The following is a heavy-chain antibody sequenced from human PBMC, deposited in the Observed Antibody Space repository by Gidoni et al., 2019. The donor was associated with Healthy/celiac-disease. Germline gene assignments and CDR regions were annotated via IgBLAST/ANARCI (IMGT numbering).Heavy chain of an antibody. CDR2: IYYSGST. D-gene: IGHD3-9*01. V-gene: IGHV4-59*01. CDR3: ARCLGYDILTGYRDYYYYYGMDV. J-gene: IGHJ6*02. CDR1: GGSISSYS. Sequence: QVQLQESGPGLVKPSETLSLPCTVSGGSISSYSWSWIRQPPGKGLEWIGYIYYSGSTNYNPSLKRRVTISVDTSKNQFSLKLSSVTAADTAVYYCARCLGYDILTGYRDYYYYYGMDVWGQGTTVTVSS.